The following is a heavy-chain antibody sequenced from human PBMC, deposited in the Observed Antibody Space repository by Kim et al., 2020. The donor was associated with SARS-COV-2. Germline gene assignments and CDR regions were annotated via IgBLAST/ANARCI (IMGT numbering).Heavy chain of an antibody. CDR3: ARETNCGGDCYPDDGNNWFDP. V-gene: IGHV7-4-1*02. J-gene: IGHJ5*02. Sequence: ASVKVSCKASGYTFTSYAMNWVRQAPGQGLEWMGWINTNTGNPTYAQGFTGRFVFSLDTSVSTAYLQISSLKAEDTAVYYCARETNCGGDCYPDDGNNWFDPWGQGTLVTVSS. D-gene: IGHD2-21*01. CDR1: GYTFTSYA. CDR2: INTNTGNP.